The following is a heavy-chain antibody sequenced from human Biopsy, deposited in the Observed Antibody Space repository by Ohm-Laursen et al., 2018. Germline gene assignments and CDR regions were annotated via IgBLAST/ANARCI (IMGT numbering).Heavy chain of an antibody. Sequence: SDTLSLTCTVSGGSIRSNGFYWGWIRQPPGKGLEWIGSISYRGTTSYNPSLKSRVPIYVDTSKNQLSLSLNSVTAADTAVFYCARLRGGVVINYSWFDPWVQGILVTVSS. J-gene: IGHJ5*02. V-gene: IGHV4-39*01. CDR2: ISYRGTT. D-gene: IGHD3-3*01. CDR3: ARLRGGVVINYSWFDP. CDR1: GGSIRSNGFY.